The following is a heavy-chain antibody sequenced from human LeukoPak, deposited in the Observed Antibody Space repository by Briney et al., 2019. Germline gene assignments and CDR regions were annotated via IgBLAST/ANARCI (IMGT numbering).Heavy chain of an antibody. Sequence: EGSLRLSCAASGFTFTSYEMNWVRQAPGKGLEWVSYISSSGSTIYYADSVEGRFTISRDNAKNSLYLQMNSLRAEDTAVYYCARGPDWSGSYWGQGTLVTVSS. J-gene: IGHJ4*02. CDR2: ISSSGSTI. V-gene: IGHV3-48*03. CDR1: GFTFTSYE. CDR3: ARGPDWSGSY. D-gene: IGHD3-3*01.